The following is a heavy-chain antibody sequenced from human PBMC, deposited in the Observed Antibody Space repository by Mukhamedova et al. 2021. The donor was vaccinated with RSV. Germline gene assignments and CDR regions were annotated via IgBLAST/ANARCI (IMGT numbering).Heavy chain of an antibody. CDR3: ASSITGTKLDAFDI. CDR2: IIPIFGTA. D-gene: IGHD1-7*01. Sequence: GGIIPIFGTANYAQKFQGRVTITADESTSTAYMELSSLRSEDTAVYYCASSITGTKLDAFDIWGQGTMVTVSS. V-gene: IGHV1-69*01. J-gene: IGHJ3*02.